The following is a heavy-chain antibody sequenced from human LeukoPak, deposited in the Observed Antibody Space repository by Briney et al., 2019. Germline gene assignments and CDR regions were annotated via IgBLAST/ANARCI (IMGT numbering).Heavy chain of an antibody. Sequence: SETLSLTCAVSGGSISSSNWWSWVRQPPGKGLEWIGEIYHSGSTNYNPSLKSRVTISVDKSKNQFSLKLSSVTAADTAVYYCASRVGGYCSGGSCYRFDYWGQGTLVTVSS. V-gene: IGHV4-4*02. CDR1: GGSISSSNW. J-gene: IGHJ4*02. CDR3: ASRVGGYCSGGSCYRFDY. D-gene: IGHD2-15*01. CDR2: IYHSGST.